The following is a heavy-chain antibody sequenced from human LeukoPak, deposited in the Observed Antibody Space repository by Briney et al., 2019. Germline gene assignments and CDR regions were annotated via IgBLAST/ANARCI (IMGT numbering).Heavy chain of an antibody. D-gene: IGHD3-22*01. CDR1: GYSFTSYW. J-gene: IGHJ3*02. V-gene: IGHV5-51*01. CDR3: ARPSYYYDSSGYYGDAFDI. Sequence: GESLKISCKGSGYSFTSYWIGWVRQMPGKGLEWMGIIYPGDSDTRYSPSLQGQVTISADKSINTAYVQWSSLKASDTAMYYCARPSYYYDSSGYYGDAFDIWGQGTMVTVSS. CDR2: IYPGDSDT.